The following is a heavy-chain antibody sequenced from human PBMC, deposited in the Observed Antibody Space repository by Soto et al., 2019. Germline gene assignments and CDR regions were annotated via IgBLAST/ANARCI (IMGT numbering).Heavy chain of an antibody. CDR2: TYYRSKWYN. CDR3: ARDLPSPLGIAVDGWFDP. CDR1: GDSVSSNGAA. V-gene: IGHV6-1*01. J-gene: IGHJ5*02. D-gene: IGHD6-19*01. Sequence: SQTLSLTCAISGDSVSSNGAAWNWIRQSPSRGLEWLGRTYYRSKWYNDYAVSVKSRITINPDTSKNQFSLQLNSVTPEDTAVYYCARDLPSPLGIAVDGWFDPWGQGTLVTVSS.